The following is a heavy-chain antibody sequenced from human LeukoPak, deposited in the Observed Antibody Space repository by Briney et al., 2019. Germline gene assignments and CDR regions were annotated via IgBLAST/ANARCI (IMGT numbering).Heavy chain of an antibody. D-gene: IGHD3-22*01. V-gene: IGHV3-23*01. CDR3: AKTYYYDTSGSHYLDN. CDR1: GFTFSSYA. Sequence: TGGSLRLSCAASGFTFSSYAMSWVRQAPGKGLEWVSVISGSGDSRSYADSVNGRFTISRDNSQKTLYLQMNSLRAEDTAIYYCAKTYYYDTSGSHYLDNWGQGTLVTVSS. J-gene: IGHJ4*02. CDR2: ISGSGDSR.